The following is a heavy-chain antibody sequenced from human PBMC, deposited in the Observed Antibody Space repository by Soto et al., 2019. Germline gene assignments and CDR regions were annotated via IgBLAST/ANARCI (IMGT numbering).Heavy chain of an antibody. CDR2: IIPIFGTA. CDR3: ARATETHCISNSCYFAVGY. CDR1: GGTFSSYA. J-gene: IGHJ4*02. D-gene: IGHD2-2*01. Sequence: QVQLVQSGAEVKKPGSSVKVSCKASGGTFSSYAISWVRQAPGQGLEWMGGIIPIFGTANYAQKFQGRVTITADESTSTAYMELSSLRSEDTAVYYCARATETHCISNSCYFAVGYWGQGTLVTVSS. V-gene: IGHV1-69*12.